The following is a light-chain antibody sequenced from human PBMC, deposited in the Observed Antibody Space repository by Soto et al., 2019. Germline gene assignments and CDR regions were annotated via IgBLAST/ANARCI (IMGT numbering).Light chain of an antibody. Sequence: EIVLTQSPGTLSLSPGERATLSCRASQSVRYNYLAWYRQIPGQAPRPLFFGASIRATGIPDRFSGSGSGTDFTLTISRLEPEDFAVYYCQQYGSSITFGQGTRLEIK. CDR2: GAS. V-gene: IGKV3-20*01. CDR3: QQYGSSIT. J-gene: IGKJ5*01. CDR1: QSVRYNY.